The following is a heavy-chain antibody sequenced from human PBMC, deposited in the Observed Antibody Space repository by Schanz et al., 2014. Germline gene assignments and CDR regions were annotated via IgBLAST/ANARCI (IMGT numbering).Heavy chain of an antibody. D-gene: IGHD3-22*01. CDR1: GFTFSSYA. Sequence: EVQLLESGGGLVQPGGSLRLSCAASGFTFSSYAMSWVRQGPGKGLEWVSGISGGGGTRNYADSVKGRFTISRDNSKNTLYLQMNSLRAEDTAVYYCAKDPSHGDYDYYFDYWGQGTLVTVSS. CDR2: ISGGGGTR. CDR3: AKDPSHGDYDYYFDY. V-gene: IGHV3-23*01. J-gene: IGHJ4*02.